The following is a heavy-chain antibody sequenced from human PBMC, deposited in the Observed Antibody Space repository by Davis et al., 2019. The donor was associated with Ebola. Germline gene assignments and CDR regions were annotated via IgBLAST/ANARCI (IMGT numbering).Heavy chain of an antibody. J-gene: IGHJ6*04. Sequence: GESLKISCAASGFTFSSYWMHWVRQAPGKGLEWVATIPHVGSEKYYVDSVYGRFTSSRDNAKNSVYLQMNSLRAEDTAVYYCARDWAGLDVWGKGTTVTVSS. CDR1: GFTFSSYW. CDR2: IPHVGSEK. CDR3: ARDWAGLDV. D-gene: IGHD3-16*01. V-gene: IGHV3-7*01.